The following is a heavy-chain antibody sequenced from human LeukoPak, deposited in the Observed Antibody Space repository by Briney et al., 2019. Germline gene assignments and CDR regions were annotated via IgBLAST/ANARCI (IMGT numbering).Heavy chain of an antibody. Sequence: GGSLRLSCAASGFNFNIYSMHWVRQAPGKGLEWVAVKAYDEKYSYYADSVKGRFTISRDNSKNTLYLQMSSLRAEDTAVYYCAKEFNRGLPDYWGQGALVTVPS. CDR1: GFNFNIYS. CDR3: AKEFNRGLPDY. CDR2: KAYDEKYS. J-gene: IGHJ4*02. V-gene: IGHV3-30*04. D-gene: IGHD2-21*01.